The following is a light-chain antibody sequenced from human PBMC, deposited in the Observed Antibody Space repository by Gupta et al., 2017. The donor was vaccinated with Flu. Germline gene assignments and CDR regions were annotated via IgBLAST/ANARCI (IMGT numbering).Light chain of an antibody. Sequence: EIVLTQSPGTLSLSPGERATLSCRASQSVSSSYLAWYQQKPGQAPRFLIYGASSRATGIPDRFSGSGSGTDFTLTISRLEPEDFAVYYCHQYGSSPYTFGQGTKLEIK. CDR1: QSVSSSY. V-gene: IGKV3-20*01. J-gene: IGKJ2*01. CDR2: GAS. CDR3: HQYGSSPYT.